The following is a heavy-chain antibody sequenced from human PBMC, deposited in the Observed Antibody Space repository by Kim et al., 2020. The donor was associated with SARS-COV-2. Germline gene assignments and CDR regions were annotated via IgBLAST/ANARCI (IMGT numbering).Heavy chain of an antibody. J-gene: IGHJ1*01. CDR1: GFTFSSCN. CDR3: VRGGYTASLDSLQN. V-gene: IGHV3-48*02. D-gene: IGHD5-12*01. Sequence: GGSLRLSCAASGFTFSSCNMNWVRQAPGKGLEWISYINTGGSDTYYTDSVKGRFVISRDNGRNSLYLQMNSLRDGDTAVYYCVRGGYTASLDSLQNWGRGTLLIVSS. CDR2: INTGGSDT.